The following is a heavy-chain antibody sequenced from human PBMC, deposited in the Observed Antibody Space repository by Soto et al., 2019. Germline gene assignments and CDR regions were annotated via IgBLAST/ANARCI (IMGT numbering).Heavy chain of an antibody. D-gene: IGHD2-15*01. Sequence: QVQLVESGGGVVQPGRSLRLSCAASGFTFSSYGMHWVRQAPGKGLEWVAVIWYDGSNKYYADSVKGRFTISRDNSKNTLYLQMNSLRAEDTAVYYCARPLGYCSGGSCPHEYYFDYWCQGTLVTVSS. CDR3: ARPLGYCSGGSCPHEYYFDY. V-gene: IGHV3-33*01. J-gene: IGHJ4*02. CDR1: GFTFSSYG. CDR2: IWYDGSNK.